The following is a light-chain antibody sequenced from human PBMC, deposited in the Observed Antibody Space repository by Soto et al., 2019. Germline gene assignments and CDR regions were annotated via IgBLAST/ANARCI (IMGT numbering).Light chain of an antibody. CDR3: QEYDGAPST. CDR2: DAS. V-gene: IGKV3-20*01. CDR1: QSIRSER. Sequence: EIVLTQSPDTLSLSPGERATLSCRASQSIRSERLAWYQQKPGQAPRLVIFDASNRASGMPERFSGSGSGTDFTLTIARLEPEDFAVYYCQEYDGAPSTFGLGTRLEMK. J-gene: IGKJ5*01.